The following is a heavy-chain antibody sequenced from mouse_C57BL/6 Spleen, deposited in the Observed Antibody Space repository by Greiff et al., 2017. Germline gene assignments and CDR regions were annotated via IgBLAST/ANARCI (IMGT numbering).Heavy chain of an antibody. CDR3: ARRTERLRRDYAMDY. J-gene: IGHJ4*01. D-gene: IGHD2-4*01. CDR2: INPNYGTT. CDR1: GYSFTDYN. V-gene: IGHV1-39*01. Sequence: EVQLQQSGPELVKPGASVKISCKASGYSFTDYNMNWVKQSNGKSLEWIGVINPNYGTTSYNQKFKGKATLTVDQSSSTAYMQLNSLTSEDSAVYCCARRTERLRRDYAMDYWGQGTSVTVSS.